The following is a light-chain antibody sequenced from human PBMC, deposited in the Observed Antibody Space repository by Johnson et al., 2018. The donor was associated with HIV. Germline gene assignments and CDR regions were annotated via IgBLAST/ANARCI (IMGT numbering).Light chain of an antibody. Sequence: QSVLTQPPSVSAAPGQKVTISCSGSSSNIGNNYVSWYQQLPGTAPKLLIYDNNKRPSGIPDRFSGSKSGTSATLGITGLQAGDEADYYCGTWDSSLDAYVFGTATKGAV. J-gene: IGLJ1*01. CDR1: SSNIGNNY. CDR3: GTWDSSLDAYV. V-gene: IGLV1-51*01. CDR2: DNN.